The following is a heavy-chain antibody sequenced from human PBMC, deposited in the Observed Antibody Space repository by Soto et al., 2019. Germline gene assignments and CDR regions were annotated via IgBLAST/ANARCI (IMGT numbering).Heavy chain of an antibody. J-gene: IGHJ3*01. CDR1: AFTFSNYA. V-gene: IGHV3-23*01. CDR2: ISGSGGSA. Sequence: EVQLLESGGGLVRPGGSLRLSCAASAFTFSNYAMNWVRQAPGKGLEWVSVISGSGGSASYADSVQGRFTISRDNSKNTLYLRMNSLSAEDTAIYYCVREDSAWDSRGSFDFWGRGTMVTVS. D-gene: IGHD6-19*01. CDR3: VREDSAWDSRGSFDF.